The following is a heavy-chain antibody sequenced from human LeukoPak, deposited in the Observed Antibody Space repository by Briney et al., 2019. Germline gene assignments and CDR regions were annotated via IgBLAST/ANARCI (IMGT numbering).Heavy chain of an antibody. CDR2: ISLDGSTE. D-gene: IGHD3-10*01. V-gene: IGHV3-30-3*01. J-gene: IGHJ5*02. CDR1: GFTFRNYV. CDR3: MRDYMGWFDP. Sequence: PGGSLGLSCAASGFTFRNYVIHWVRQAPGKGLEWVSIISLDGSTEFYADSVKGRFTISSDTASNTVHLEMNNLRIEDTAVYYCMRDYMGWFDPWGQGSLVTVSS.